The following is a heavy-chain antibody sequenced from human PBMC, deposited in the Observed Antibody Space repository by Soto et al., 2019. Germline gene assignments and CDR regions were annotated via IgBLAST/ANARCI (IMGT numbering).Heavy chain of an antibody. D-gene: IGHD5-12*01. CDR1: GGSFSGYY. Sequence: SETLSLTCAVYGGSFSGYYWSWIRQPPGKGLEWIGEINHSGSTNYNPSLKSRVTISVDTSKNQFSLKLSSVTAADTAVYYCARGWLQLGYWGQGTLVTVSS. V-gene: IGHV4-34*01. J-gene: IGHJ4*02. CDR2: INHSGST. CDR3: ARGWLQLGY.